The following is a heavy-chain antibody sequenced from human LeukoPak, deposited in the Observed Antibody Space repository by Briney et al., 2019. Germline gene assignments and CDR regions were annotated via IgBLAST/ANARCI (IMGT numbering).Heavy chain of an antibody. J-gene: IGHJ4*02. D-gene: IGHD2-21*01. V-gene: IGHV3-23*01. CDR3: AKDRGVVRGDY. Sequence: GGSLRLSCAASGFTFSNYAMSWVRQAPAKGLEWVSGISGSGGSTYYADSVEGRFTISRDNSKNTLSLQMNSLRADDTAVYYCAKDRGVVRGDYWGQGTLVTVSS. CDR1: GFTFSNYA. CDR2: ISGSGGST.